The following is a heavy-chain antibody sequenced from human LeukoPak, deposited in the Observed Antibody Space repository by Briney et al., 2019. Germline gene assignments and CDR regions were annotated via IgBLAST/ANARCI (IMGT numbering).Heavy chain of an antibody. V-gene: IGHV1-8*03. J-gene: IGHJ4*02. D-gene: IGHD3-22*01. CDR3: ARPDQDYYDSAGFDY. Sequence: APVKVSCKASGYTFTSYDINWVRQATGQGLEWMGWMNPNSGNTGYAQKFQGRVTITRNTSISTAYMELSSLRSEDTAVYYCARPDQDYYDSAGFDYWGQGTLVTVPS. CDR1: GYTFTSYD. CDR2: MNPNSGNT.